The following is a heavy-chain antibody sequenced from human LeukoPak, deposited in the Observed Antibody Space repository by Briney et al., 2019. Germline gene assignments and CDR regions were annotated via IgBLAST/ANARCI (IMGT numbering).Heavy chain of an antibody. D-gene: IGHD2-2*01. J-gene: IGHJ4*02. CDR3: AKDRSVVVPAAADY. V-gene: IGHV3-23*01. Sequence: PGGSLRLSCAASGFPFSSYAMNWVRQAPGKGLEWLSAIGATGGSTFYADSVKGRFTISRDDSKNTLYPQMNSLRAEDTAFYYCAKDRSVVVPAAADYWGQGTVVTVSS. CDR2: IGATGGST. CDR1: GFPFSSYA.